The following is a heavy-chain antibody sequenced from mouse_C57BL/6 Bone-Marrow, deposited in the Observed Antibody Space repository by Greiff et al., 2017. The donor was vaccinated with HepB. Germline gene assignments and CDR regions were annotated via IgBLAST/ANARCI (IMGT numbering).Heavy chain of an antibody. Sequence: VQLQQSGAELARPGASVKLSCEASGYTFTSYGISWVKQRTGQGLEWIGEIYPRSGNTYYNEKFKGKATLTADKSSSTAYMELRSLTSEDSAVYFCARGLWLRRYYFDYWGQGTTLTVSS. V-gene: IGHV1-81*01. D-gene: IGHD2-2*01. CDR2: IYPRSGNT. J-gene: IGHJ2*01. CDR3: ARGLWLRRYYFDY. CDR1: GYTFTSYG.